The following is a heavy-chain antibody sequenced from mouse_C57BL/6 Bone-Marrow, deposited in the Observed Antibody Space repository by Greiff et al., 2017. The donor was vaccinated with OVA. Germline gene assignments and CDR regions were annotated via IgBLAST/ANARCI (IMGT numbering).Heavy chain of an antibody. Sequence: DVHLVESGGGLVKPGGSLKLSCAASGFTFSSYAMSWVRQTPEKRLEWVATISDGGSYTYYPANVKGRFTISRDNAKNNLYLQMSHLKSEDTAMYYCARDRDYGSSYGAMDYWGQGTSVTVSS. CDR3: ARDRDYGSSYGAMDY. J-gene: IGHJ4*01. CDR1: GFTFSSYA. D-gene: IGHD1-1*01. V-gene: IGHV5-4*01. CDR2: ISDGGSYT.